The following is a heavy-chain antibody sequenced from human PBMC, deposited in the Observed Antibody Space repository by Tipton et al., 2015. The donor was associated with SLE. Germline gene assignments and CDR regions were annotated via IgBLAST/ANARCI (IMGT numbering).Heavy chain of an antibody. CDR2: IYYSGST. D-gene: IGHD5/OR15-5a*01. CDR1: GGSISSGGYS. Sequence: TLSLTCAVSGGSISSGGYSWSWIRQHPGKGLEWIGYIYYSGSTYYNPSLKSRVTISVDTSKNQFSLKLSSVTAADTAVYYCARGPLLDLWGRGTLVTVSS. J-gene: IGHJ2*01. V-gene: IGHV4-31*11. CDR3: ARGPLLDL.